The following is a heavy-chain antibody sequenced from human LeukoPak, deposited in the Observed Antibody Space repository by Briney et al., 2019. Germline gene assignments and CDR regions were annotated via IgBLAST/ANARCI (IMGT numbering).Heavy chain of an antibody. CDR2: ISSSGSTI. CDR3: ARDKAAAGNYYYGMDV. V-gene: IGHV3-48*04. J-gene: IGHJ6*02. CDR1: GFTFSSFS. D-gene: IGHD6-13*01. Sequence: GGSLRLSCVASGFTFSSFSMNWVRQAPGKGLEWVSYISSSGSTIYYADSVKGRFTISRDNAKNSLYLQMNSLRAEDTAVYYCARDKAAAGNYYYGMDVWGQGTTVTVSS.